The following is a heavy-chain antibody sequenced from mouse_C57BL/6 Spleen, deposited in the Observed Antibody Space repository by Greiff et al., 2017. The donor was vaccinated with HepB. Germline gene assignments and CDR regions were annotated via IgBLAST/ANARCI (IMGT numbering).Heavy chain of an antibody. V-gene: IGHV1-50*01. D-gene: IGHD1-1*01. CDR1: GYTFTSYW. Sequence: VQLQQPGAELVKPGASVKLSCKASGYTFTSYWMQWVKQRPGQGLEWIGEIDPSDSYTNYNQKFKGKATLTVDTSSSTAYMQLSSLTSEDSAVYYCARYYGSSSWYFDVWGTGTTVTVSS. J-gene: IGHJ1*03. CDR3: ARYYGSSSWYFDV. CDR2: IDPSDSYT.